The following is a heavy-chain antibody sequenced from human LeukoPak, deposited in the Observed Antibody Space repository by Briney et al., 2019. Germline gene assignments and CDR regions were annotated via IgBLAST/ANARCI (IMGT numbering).Heavy chain of an antibody. CDR1: GGSINNYS. Sequence: SETLSLTCTVSGGSINNYSWSWIRQPAGKALEWIGHIYTTGSTNYNPSLKSRVTMSVDTSKSQFSLKLSSVTAADTAVYYCARCILRGVDAFDLWGQGTMVTVSS. CDR2: IYTTGST. CDR3: ARCILRGVDAFDL. V-gene: IGHV4-4*07. J-gene: IGHJ3*01. D-gene: IGHD2-21*01.